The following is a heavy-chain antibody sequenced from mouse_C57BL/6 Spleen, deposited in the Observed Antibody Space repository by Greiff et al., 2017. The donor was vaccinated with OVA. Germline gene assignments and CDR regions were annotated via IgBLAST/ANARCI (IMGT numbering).Heavy chain of an antibody. Sequence: QVQLQQPGAELVKPGASVKLSCKASGYTFTSYWMQWVKQRPGQGLEWIGEIDPSDSYTNYNQKFKGKATLTVYPSSSTAYMQLSSLTSEDSAVYYCARRAQASYYAMDYWGQGTSVTVSS. J-gene: IGHJ4*01. CDR3: ARRAQASYYAMDY. CDR1: GYTFTSYW. D-gene: IGHD3-2*02. CDR2: IDPSDSYT. V-gene: IGHV1-50*01.